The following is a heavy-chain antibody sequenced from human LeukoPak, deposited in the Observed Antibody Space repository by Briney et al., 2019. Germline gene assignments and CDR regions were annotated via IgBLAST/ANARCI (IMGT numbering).Heavy chain of an antibody. CDR3: ARVYYGDYGFRAFDI. CDR2: ISSSSSYI. D-gene: IGHD4-17*01. Sequence: GGSLRLSCAASGFTFSSYSMNWVRQAPGKGLEWVSSISSSSSYIYYADSVKGRFTISRDNAKNSLYLQMNSLRAADTAVYYCARVYYGDYGFRAFDIWGQGTMVTVSS. J-gene: IGHJ3*02. V-gene: IGHV3-21*01. CDR1: GFTFSSYS.